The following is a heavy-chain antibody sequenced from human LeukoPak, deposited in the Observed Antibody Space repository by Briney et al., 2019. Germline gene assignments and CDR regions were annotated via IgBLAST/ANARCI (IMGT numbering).Heavy chain of an antibody. V-gene: IGHV3-30*03. D-gene: IGHD5-12*01. CDR3: ARENSGYDSGLDY. CDR1: GFTFSSYS. Sequence: HPGGSLRLSCAASGFTFSSYSMNWVRQAPGKGLEWVAVISYDGSNKYYADSVKGRFTISRDNSKNTLYLQMNSLRAEDTAVYYCARENSGYDSGLDYWGQGTLVTVSS. J-gene: IGHJ4*02. CDR2: ISYDGSNK.